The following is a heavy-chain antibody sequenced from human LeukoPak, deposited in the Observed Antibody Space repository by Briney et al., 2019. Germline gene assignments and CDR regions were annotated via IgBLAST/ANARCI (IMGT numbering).Heavy chain of an antibody. D-gene: IGHD3-22*01. CDR1: GFTFSSYA. CDR3: ALPYYYDSSGQGSDY. J-gene: IGHJ4*02. CDR2: ISGSGGST. V-gene: IGHV3-23*01. Sequence: GGSLRLSCAASGFTFSSYAMSWVRQAPGKGLEWVSAISGSGGSTYYADSVKGRFTISRDNSKNTLYLQMNSLRAEDTAVYYCALPYYYDSSGQGSDYWGQGTLVTVSS.